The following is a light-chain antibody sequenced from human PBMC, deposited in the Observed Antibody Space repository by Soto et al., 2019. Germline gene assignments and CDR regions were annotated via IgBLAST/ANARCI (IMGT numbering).Light chain of an antibody. Sequence: QAVVTQPRSVSGSPGQSVTISCTGTSSDVGGYNYVSWHQQHPGKAPKLMMYDVSKRPSGVPDRFSGSKFGNTASLTISGLQAEDEADYYCCSYAGSYTFGVFGTGTKLTVL. CDR1: SSDVGGYNY. CDR2: DVS. V-gene: IGLV2-11*01. J-gene: IGLJ1*01. CDR3: CSYAGSYTFGV.